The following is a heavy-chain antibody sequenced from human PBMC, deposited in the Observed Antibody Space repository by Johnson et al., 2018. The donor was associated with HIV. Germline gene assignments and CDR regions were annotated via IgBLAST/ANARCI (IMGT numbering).Heavy chain of an antibody. CDR1: GFTFTFYW. Sequence: VQLVESGGGLVQPGGSLRLSCEVSGFTFTFYWMSWVRQATGKGLEWVSAIGTAGDTYYPGSVKGRFTISRENAKNSLYLQMNSLRAEDTAVYYCAKDKEYSSSPGAFDIWGQGTMVTVSS. D-gene: IGHD6-6*01. CDR2: IGTAGDT. CDR3: AKDKEYSSSPGAFDI. J-gene: IGHJ3*02. V-gene: IGHV3-13*01.